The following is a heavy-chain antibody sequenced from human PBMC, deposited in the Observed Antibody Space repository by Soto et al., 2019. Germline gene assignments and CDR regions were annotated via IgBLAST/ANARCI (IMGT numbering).Heavy chain of an antibody. D-gene: IGHD3-22*01. CDR2: MTGSGGVT. J-gene: IGHJ4*02. V-gene: IGHV3-23*01. Sequence: EVQLLESGGDLVQPGGSLRLSCAASGFIFSSYGMSWVRQAPGKGLEWVSAMTGSGGVTYYADSVKGRFTISRDNSKNTVYLQMNSLRADGAAVYDCANRGGTSGYYPWDYWGQGILVTVSS. CDR1: GFIFSSYG. CDR3: ANRGGTSGYYPWDY.